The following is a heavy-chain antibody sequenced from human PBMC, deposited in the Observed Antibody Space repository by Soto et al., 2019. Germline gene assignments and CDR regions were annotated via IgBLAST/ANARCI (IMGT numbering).Heavy chain of an antibody. D-gene: IGHD1-26*01. CDR1: GFTFSSYA. CDR3: AKWRWEGSGMGV. Sequence: EVQLLEAGGGLVQPGGSLRLSCAASGFTFSSYAMSWVRQAPGKGLEWVSTIGGSGGGTYYADSVKGRFTISRDNSKTTLYLQMNSLRAEDTAVYYCAKWRWEGSGMGVWGQGTTVTVSS. V-gene: IGHV3-23*01. CDR2: IGGSGGGT. J-gene: IGHJ6*02.